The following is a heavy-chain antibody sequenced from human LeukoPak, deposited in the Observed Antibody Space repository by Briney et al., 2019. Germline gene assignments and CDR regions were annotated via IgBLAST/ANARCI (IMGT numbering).Heavy chain of an antibody. Sequence: GGSLRLSCAASGFTFSSYAMSWVRQAPGKGLEWVSAISGSGGSTYYADSVKGRFTISRDNSKNTLYLQMNSLRAEDTAVYYCAKRYCSSTSCSLFDYWGQGTLVTVSS. J-gene: IGHJ4*02. CDR2: ISGSGGST. V-gene: IGHV3-23*01. CDR3: AKRYCSSTSCSLFDY. CDR1: GFTFSSYA. D-gene: IGHD2-2*01.